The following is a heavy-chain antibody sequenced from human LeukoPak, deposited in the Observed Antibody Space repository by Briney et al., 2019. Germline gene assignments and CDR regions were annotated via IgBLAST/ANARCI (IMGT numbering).Heavy chain of an antibody. CDR1: GGSISSHH. D-gene: IGHD2-15*01. Sequence: SETLSLTCTVSGGSISSHHWNWIRQPPGKGLEWIGYTYYSGSTNYNPSLESRLTISIDTSKNQFSLKLSSVTAADTAVYYCARDGCSGGSCYSPWFDPWGQGTLVTVSS. CDR2: TYYSGST. J-gene: IGHJ5*02. CDR3: ARDGCSGGSCYSPWFDP. V-gene: IGHV4-59*11.